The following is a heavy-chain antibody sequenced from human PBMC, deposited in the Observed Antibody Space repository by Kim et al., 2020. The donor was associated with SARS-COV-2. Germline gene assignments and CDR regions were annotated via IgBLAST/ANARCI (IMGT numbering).Heavy chain of an antibody. Sequence: SVKGRFTISRDNAKNSLYLQMNSLRAEDTAVYYCARGRGYYYGSGSYWDYWGQGTLVTVSS. CDR3: ARGRGYYYGSGSYWDY. V-gene: IGHV3-11*05. J-gene: IGHJ4*02. D-gene: IGHD3-10*01.